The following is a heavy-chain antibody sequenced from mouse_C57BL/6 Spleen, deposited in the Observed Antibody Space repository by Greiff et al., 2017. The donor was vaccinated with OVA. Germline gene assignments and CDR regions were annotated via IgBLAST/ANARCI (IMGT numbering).Heavy chain of an antibody. CDR1: GFTFSNYW. CDR3: TAVYYDYDDY. V-gene: IGHV6-3*01. J-gene: IGHJ2*01. CDR2: IRLKSDNYAT. Sequence: EVKLVESGGGLVQPGGSMKLSCVASGFTFSNYWMNWVRQSPEKGLEWVAQIRLKSDNYATHYAESVKGRFTISRDDSKSSVYLQMNNLRAEDTGIYYCTAVYYDYDDYWGQGTTLTVSS. D-gene: IGHD2-4*01.